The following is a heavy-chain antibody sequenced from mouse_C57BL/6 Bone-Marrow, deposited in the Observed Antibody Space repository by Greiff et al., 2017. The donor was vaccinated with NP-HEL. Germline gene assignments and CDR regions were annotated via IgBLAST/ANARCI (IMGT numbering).Heavy chain of an antibody. D-gene: IGHD1-1*01. CDR3: ARPLCYCGSGGFAY. CDR1: EYEFPSHD. J-gene: IGHJ3*01. V-gene: IGHV5-2*01. CDR2: INSDGGST. Sequence: EVKLMESGGGLVQPGESLKLSCESNEYEFPSHDMSWVRKTPEKRLELVAAINSDGGSTYYPDTMEGRFIISRDNTKKTLDQQMSSVWSEDTALYYGARPLCYCGSGGFAYWGQGTLVTVSA.